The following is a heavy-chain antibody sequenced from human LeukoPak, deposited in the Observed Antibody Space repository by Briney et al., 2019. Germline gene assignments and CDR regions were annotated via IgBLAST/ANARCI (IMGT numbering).Heavy chain of an antibody. D-gene: IGHD3-3*01. V-gene: IGHV4-61*02. J-gene: IGHJ4*02. CDR3: AREELLDFWSGYYFDY. CDR1: GGSISSGSYY. CDR2: IYTSGST. Sequence: SETLSLTCTVSGGSISSGSYYWSWIRQPAGKGLEWIGRIYTSGSTNYNPSLKSRVTISVDTSKNQFSLKLSSVTAADTAVYYCAREELLDFWSGYYFDYWGQGTLVTVSS.